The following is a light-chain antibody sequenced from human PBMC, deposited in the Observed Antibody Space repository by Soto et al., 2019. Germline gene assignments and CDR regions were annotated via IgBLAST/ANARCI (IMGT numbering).Light chain of an antibody. CDR2: GAS. CDR3: QEYTNSPT. V-gene: IGKV3-20*01. CDR1: QSVSSSY. J-gene: IGKJ2*01. Sequence: EIVLTQSPGTLSLSPGERATLSCRASQSVSSSYLTWYQQKPGQAPRLLISGASSRSTGIPDRFSGSGSGTAFTLTISRLEPEDFAMYYCQEYTNSPTFGQGTKREI.